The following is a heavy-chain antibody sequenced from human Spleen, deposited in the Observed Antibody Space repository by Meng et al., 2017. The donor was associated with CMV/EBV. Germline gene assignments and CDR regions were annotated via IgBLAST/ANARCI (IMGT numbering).Heavy chain of an antibody. J-gene: IGHJ4*02. Sequence: GESLKISCAASGFTFSSYGMHWVRQAPGKGLERVAVIWYDGSNKYYADSVKGRFTISRDNSKNTLYLQMNSLRAEDTAVYYCAKDRPPIVVVPAATFDYWGQGTLVTVSS. V-gene: IGHV3-33*06. CDR1: GFTFSSYG. D-gene: IGHD2-2*01. CDR3: AKDRPPIVVVPAATFDY. CDR2: IWYDGSNK.